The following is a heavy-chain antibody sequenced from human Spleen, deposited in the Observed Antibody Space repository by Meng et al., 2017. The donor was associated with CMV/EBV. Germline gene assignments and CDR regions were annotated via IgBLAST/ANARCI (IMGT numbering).Heavy chain of an antibody. D-gene: IGHD6-13*01. CDR2: IYYSGST. Sequence: SETLSLTCTVSGGSISSYYWSWIRQPPGKGLEWIGYIYYSGSTNYNPSLKSRVTISVDTSKNQFSLKLSSVTAADTAVYYCASAYSSSWYGHWFDPWGQGTLVTVS. V-gene: IGHV4-59*01. J-gene: IGHJ5*02. CDR1: GGSISSYY. CDR3: ASAYSSSWYGHWFDP.